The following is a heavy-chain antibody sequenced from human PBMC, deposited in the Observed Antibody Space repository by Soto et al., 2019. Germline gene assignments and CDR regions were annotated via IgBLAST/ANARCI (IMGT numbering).Heavy chain of an antibody. CDR2: IYYSGST. Sequence: SETLSLTCTGSGGSIRSYYWSWIRQPPGKGLEWIGYIYYSGSTNYNPSLKSRVTISVDTPKNQFSLKLSSVTAADTAVYYCAILNHVYYLVYWGQRTLVTVFS. J-gene: IGHJ4*02. D-gene: IGHD2-8*01. CDR1: GGSIRSYY. V-gene: IGHV4-59*01. CDR3: AILNHVYYLVY.